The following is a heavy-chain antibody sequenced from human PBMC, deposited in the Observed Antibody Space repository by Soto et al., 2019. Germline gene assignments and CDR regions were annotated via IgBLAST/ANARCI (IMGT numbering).Heavy chain of an antibody. CDR1: GDSVSSNSAA. J-gene: IGHJ6*02. D-gene: IGHD3-22*01. Sequence: SQTLSLTCAISGDSVSSNSAAWNWIRQSPSRGLEWLGRTYYRSKWYNDYAVSVKSRITINPDTSKNQFSLQLNSVTPEDTAVYYCARDWVDSSGYYQYYYGMDVWGQGTTVTVS. CDR2: TYYRSKWYN. CDR3: ARDWVDSSGYYQYYYGMDV. V-gene: IGHV6-1*01.